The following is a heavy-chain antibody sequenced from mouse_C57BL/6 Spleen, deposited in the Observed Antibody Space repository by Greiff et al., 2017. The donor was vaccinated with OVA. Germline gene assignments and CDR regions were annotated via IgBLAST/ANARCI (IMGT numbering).Heavy chain of an antibody. J-gene: IGHJ3*01. CDR2: ISNLAYSI. V-gene: IGHV5-15*04. D-gene: IGHD2-4*01. Sequence: EVKLVESGGGLVQPGGSLKLSCAASGFTFSDYGMAWVRQAPRKGPEWVAFISNLAYSIYYADTVTGRFTISRENAKNTLYLEMSSLRSEDTAMYCCARRGDYDYEAGFGYWGQVTLVTVAA. CDR3: ARRGDYDYEAGFGY. CDR1: GFTFSDYG.